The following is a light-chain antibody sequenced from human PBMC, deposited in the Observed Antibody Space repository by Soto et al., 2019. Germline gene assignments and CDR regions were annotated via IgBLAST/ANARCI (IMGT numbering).Light chain of an antibody. CDR1: QSINNY. CDR2: DAS. CDR3: QQRRDWPLT. Sequence: EIVLTQSPATLSLSPGERATLSCRASQSINNYLIWYQQKPGQAPRLLIHDASSRATGIPARFSGRGSGTDFTLTISSLEPEDFAVYYCQQRRDWPLTFGGGTNVE. J-gene: IGKJ4*01. V-gene: IGKV3-11*01.